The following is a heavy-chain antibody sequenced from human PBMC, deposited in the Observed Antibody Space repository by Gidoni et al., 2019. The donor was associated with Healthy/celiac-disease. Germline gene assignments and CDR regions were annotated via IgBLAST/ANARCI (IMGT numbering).Heavy chain of an antibody. Sequence: EVQLVESGGGLIQPGGSLRLSCAASGFTVSSNYMSWVRQAPGKGLEWVSFIYSGGSTYYADSVKGRFTISRDNSKNTLYLQMNSLRAEDTAVYYCARDWYYDILTGYHSGYGMDVWGQGTTVTVSS. CDR2: IYSGGST. D-gene: IGHD3-9*01. J-gene: IGHJ6*02. V-gene: IGHV3-53*01. CDR1: GFTVSSNY. CDR3: ARDWYYDILTGYHSGYGMDV.